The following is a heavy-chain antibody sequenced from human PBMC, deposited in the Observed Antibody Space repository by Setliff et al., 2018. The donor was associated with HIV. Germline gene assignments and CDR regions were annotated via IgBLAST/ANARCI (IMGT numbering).Heavy chain of an antibody. D-gene: IGHD3-16*01. CDR2: IEYDESNK. CDR1: GFTFSISG. J-gene: IGHJ3*02. V-gene: IGHV3-30*02. CDR3: VKGGMTNAAFNI. Sequence: GGSLRLSCVASGFTFSISGMHWVRQAPGKGLEWVTYIEYDESNKRYADNVKGRFTISRDNSKNTLYLQMNSLRLEDTALYYCVKGGMTNAAFNIWGPGTMVT.